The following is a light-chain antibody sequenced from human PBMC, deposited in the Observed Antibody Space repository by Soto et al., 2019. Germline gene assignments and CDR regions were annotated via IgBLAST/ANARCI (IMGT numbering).Light chain of an antibody. CDR2: AAS. CDR3: QQYYSFPLT. Sequence: DIQMTQSPSSLSASVGDRVTITCQASQDITNYLHWFQQKPGKAPELLIYAASTLQSGVPSRFSGSGSGTDFTLTISCLQSEDFATYYCQQYYSFPLTFGGGTKVDIK. CDR1: QDITNY. V-gene: IGKV1-16*01. J-gene: IGKJ4*01.